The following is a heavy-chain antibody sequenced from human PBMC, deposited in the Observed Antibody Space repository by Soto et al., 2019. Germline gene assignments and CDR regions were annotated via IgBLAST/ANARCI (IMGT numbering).Heavy chain of an antibody. CDR2: IHPSGQPI. CDR1: GFTFSSSE. J-gene: IGHJ3*01. CDR3: ARGASH. V-gene: IGHV3-48*03. D-gene: IGHD1-26*01. Sequence: GGSLRLSCAASGFTFSSSEMYWVRQAPGKGLEWVSYIHPSGQPIFYADSVKGRFTISRDNAKNSLYLQMNSLRAADSPVYYCARGASHWGQGTMVTVSS.